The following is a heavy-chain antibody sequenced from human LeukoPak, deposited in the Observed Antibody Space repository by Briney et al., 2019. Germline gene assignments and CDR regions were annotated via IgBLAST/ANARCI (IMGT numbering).Heavy chain of an antibody. Sequence: SETLSLTCAVYGGSFSGYYWSWIRQPPGKGLEWIGEINHSGSINYNPSLKSRVTISVDTSKNQFSLRLSSVTAADTAVYYCARVDYDYVWGSYRYKGLDYWGQGTLVTVSS. CDR3: ARVDYDYVWGSYRYKGLDY. CDR1: GGSFSGYY. D-gene: IGHD3-16*02. J-gene: IGHJ4*02. V-gene: IGHV4-34*01. CDR2: INHSGSI.